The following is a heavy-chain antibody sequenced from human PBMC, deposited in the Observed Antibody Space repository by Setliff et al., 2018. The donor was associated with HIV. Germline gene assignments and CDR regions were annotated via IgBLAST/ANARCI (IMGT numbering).Heavy chain of an antibody. V-gene: IGHV1-3*01. CDR3: ARDDYGDYYYYYMDV. J-gene: IGHJ6*03. CDR1: GYTFTGYY. CDR2: INAGNGNT. D-gene: IGHD4-17*01. Sequence: ASVKVSCKASGYTFTGYYMHWVRQAPGQGLEWMGWINAGNGNTKYSQKFQGRVTITRDTSASTAYMELSSLRSEDTAVYYCARDDYGDYYYYYMDVWGKGTTVTVS.